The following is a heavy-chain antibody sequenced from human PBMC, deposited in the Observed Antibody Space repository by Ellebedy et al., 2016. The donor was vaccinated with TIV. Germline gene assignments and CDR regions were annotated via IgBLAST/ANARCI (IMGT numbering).Heavy chain of an antibody. Sequence: GESLKISCAASGFTFSDHYMDWVRQAPGKGLEWIGRTRTKVQSYTTEYAASVKGRFTISRGDSENSLYLQMNSLKIEDTAVYYCARGASGRSASGSSGWFSGFEIWGQGRMVIVSS. D-gene: IGHD6-19*01. CDR2: TRTKVQSYTT. J-gene: IGHJ3*02. CDR3: ARGASGRSASGSSGWFSGFEI. V-gene: IGHV3-72*01. CDR1: GFTFSDHY.